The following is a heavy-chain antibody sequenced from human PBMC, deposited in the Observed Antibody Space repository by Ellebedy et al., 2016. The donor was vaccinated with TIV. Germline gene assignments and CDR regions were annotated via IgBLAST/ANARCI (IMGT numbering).Heavy chain of an antibody. CDR2: IWYDGDIK. CDR3: ASDSSGKFGIDYFDY. Sequence: GGSLRLXXAASGLNFNNYGMHWVRQAPGKGLEWVAVIWYDGDIKLYSDSVQGRFTVSRDNSKNTLFLQMNSLRAEDTAVYYCASDSSGKFGIDYFDYWGQGTLVTVSS. J-gene: IGHJ4*02. CDR1: GLNFNNYG. V-gene: IGHV3-33*01. D-gene: IGHD3-10*01.